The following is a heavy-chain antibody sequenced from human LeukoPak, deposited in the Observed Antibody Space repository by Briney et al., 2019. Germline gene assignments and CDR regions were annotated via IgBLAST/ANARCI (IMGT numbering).Heavy chain of an antibody. CDR2: LNPSGGST. CDR3: ARVVGYCSSTSCYPKDADYYYYGMDV. V-gene: IGHV1-46*01. Sequence: ASVKVSCKASGYTFTSYYMHWVRQAPGQVLEWMGILNPSGGSTSYAQKFQGRVTMTRDTSTSTVYMELSSLRSEDTAVYYCARVVGYCSSTSCYPKDADYYYYGMDVWGQGTTVTVSS. CDR1: GYTFTSYY. D-gene: IGHD2-2*01. J-gene: IGHJ6*02.